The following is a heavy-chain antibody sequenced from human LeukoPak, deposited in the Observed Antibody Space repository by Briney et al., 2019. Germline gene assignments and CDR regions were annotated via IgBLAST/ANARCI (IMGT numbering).Heavy chain of an antibody. CDR3: AKAKTLRYFDWLLFDY. CDR2: ISGSGGST. Sequence: PGGSLRLSCAASGFTVSSNYMSWVRQAPGKGLEWVSAISGSGGSTYYADSVKGRFTISRDNSKNTLYLQMNSLRAEDTAVYYCAKAKTLRYFDWLLFDYWGQGTLVTVSS. D-gene: IGHD3-9*01. J-gene: IGHJ4*02. CDR1: GFTVSSNY. V-gene: IGHV3-23*01.